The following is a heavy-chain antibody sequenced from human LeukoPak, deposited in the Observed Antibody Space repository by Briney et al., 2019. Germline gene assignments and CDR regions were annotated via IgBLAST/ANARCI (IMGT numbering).Heavy chain of an antibody. D-gene: IGHD6-13*01. V-gene: IGHV3-30*18. CDR1: GFTFSSYG. Sequence: PGGSLRLSCAASGFTFSSYGMHWVRQAPGKGLEWVAVISYDGSNKYYADSVKGRFTISRDNSKNTLYLQMNSLRAEDTAVYYCAKDLGSSPVSYWGQGTLVTVSS. CDR2: ISYDGSNK. CDR3: AKDLGSSPVSY. J-gene: IGHJ4*02.